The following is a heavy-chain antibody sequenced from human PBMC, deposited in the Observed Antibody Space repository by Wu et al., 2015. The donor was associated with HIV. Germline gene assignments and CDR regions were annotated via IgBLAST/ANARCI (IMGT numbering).Heavy chain of an antibody. J-gene: IGHJ3*02. V-gene: IGHV1-69*05. CDR3: ARARHNFGEGPFDAFDI. Sequence: QVQLVQSGAEVKKPGSSVKVSCKASGGTFSSYAISWARQAPGQGLEWMGGIIPIFGTANYAQKFQGRVTITTDESTSTAYMELSSLRSEDTAVYYCARARHNFGEGPFDAFDIWGQGTMVTVSS. D-gene: IGHD3-10*01. CDR2: IIPIFGTA. CDR1: GGTFSSYA.